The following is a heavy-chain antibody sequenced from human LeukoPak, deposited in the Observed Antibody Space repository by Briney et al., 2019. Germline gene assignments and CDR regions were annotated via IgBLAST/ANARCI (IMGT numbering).Heavy chain of an antibody. D-gene: IGHD3-10*01. V-gene: IGHV3-30*03. J-gene: IGHJ4*02. CDR2: ISYDGTNT. CDR3: ASLRSGSYTYFDY. CDR1: GFTFSNYG. Sequence: GGSLRLSCAASGFTFSNYGMHWVRQAPGRGLEWVAVISYDGTNTYYADSVKGRFTISRDNSKNTLYLQMNSLRAEDTAVYYCASLRSGSYTYFDYWGQGTLVTVSS.